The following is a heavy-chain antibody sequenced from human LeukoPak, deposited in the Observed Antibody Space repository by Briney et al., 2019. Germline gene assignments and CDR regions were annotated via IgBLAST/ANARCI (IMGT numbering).Heavy chain of an antibody. CDR2: INKDGSVI. Sequence: GGSLRLSCAASGFTFSSSWIHWVRHAPGKGLVWVSRINKDGSVIVYGESVKGRFTISRDNAKNSLYLQMNSLRDEDTAVYYCARAAYASSPDYWGQGTLVTVSS. V-gene: IGHV3-74*01. J-gene: IGHJ4*02. D-gene: IGHD6-13*01. CDR3: ARAAYASSPDY. CDR1: GFTFSSSW.